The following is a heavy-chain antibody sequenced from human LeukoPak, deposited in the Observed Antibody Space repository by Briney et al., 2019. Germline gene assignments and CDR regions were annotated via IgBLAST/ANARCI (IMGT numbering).Heavy chain of an antibody. V-gene: IGHV1-46*01. J-gene: IGHJ5*02. CDR2: VNPSSGST. Sequence: ASVKVSCKASGYTFTSYYMLWVRQAPGQGLEWMGIVNPSSGSTVYAQKFQGRVTMTRDTSTSTVYMEMSSLRSEDTAVYYCARDLGITGMTSKGWFDPWGQGTLVTVSS. CDR1: GYTFTSYY. D-gene: IGHD1-20*01. CDR3: ARDLGITGMTSKGWFDP.